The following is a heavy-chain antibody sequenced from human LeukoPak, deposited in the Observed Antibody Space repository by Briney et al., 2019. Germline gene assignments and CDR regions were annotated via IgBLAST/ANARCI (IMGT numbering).Heavy chain of an antibody. D-gene: IGHD2/OR15-2a*01. CDR3: ARPTSKLGSFDY. V-gene: IGHV4-34*01. J-gene: IGHJ4*02. CDR2: INHSGST. Sequence: SETLSLTCAVYGGSFSGYYWSWIRQPPGKGLEWIGEINHSGSTNYNPSLKSRVTISVDTSKNQFSLKMRSVTAADTAVYYCARPTSKLGSFDYWGQGTLVTVSS. CDR1: GGSFSGYY.